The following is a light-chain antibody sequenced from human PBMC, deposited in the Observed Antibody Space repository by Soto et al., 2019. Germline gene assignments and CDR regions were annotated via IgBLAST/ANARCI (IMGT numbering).Light chain of an antibody. CDR2: AAA. V-gene: IGKV1-39*01. Sequence: DIQMTQSPSSLSASVGDRVTITCRASQSIYNYLNWYQQKPGKAPKLLIYAAASLQSGVPSRFSGSRSGTDFTLTISSLQPEDFGTYYCQQSYSTPVTFGQGTKLEIK. J-gene: IGKJ2*01. CDR3: QQSYSTPVT. CDR1: QSIYNY.